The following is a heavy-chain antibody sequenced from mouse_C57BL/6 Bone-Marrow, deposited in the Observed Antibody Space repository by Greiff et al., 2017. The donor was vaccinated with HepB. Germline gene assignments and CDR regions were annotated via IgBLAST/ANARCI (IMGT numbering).Heavy chain of an antibody. V-gene: IGHV3-6*01. D-gene: IGHD1-1*01. CDR2: ISYDGSN. J-gene: IGHJ1*03. CDR3: ARPDYYGSSPYWYFDV. Sequence: VQLQESGPGLVKPSQSLSLTCSVTGYSITSGYYWNWIRQFPGNKLEWMGYISYDGSNNYNPSLKNRISITRDTSKNQFFLKLNSVTTEDTATYYCARPDYYGSSPYWYFDVWGTGTTVTVSS. CDR1: GYSITSGYY.